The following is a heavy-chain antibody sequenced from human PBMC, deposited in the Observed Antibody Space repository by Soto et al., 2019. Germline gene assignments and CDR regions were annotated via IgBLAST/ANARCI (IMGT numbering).Heavy chain of an antibody. V-gene: IGHV1-18*01. D-gene: IGHD6-6*01. J-gene: IGHJ1*01. CDR2: VSAYNGNT. Sequence: ASVKVSCKASGYTFTSYGISWVRQAPGQGLEWMGWVSAYNGNTNYAQKLQGRVTMTTDTSTSTAYMELRSLRSDDTAVYYCAKVSGIAARPLSFPHWGQGTLVTVSS. CDR1: GYTFTSYG. CDR3: AKVSGIAARPLSFPH.